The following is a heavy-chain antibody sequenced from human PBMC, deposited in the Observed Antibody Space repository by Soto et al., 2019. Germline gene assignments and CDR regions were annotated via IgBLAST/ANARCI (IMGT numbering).Heavy chain of an antibody. D-gene: IGHD6-19*01. J-gene: IGHJ4*02. Sequence: SETLSLTCAVYGGSFSGYYWSWIRQPPGKGLEWIGEINHSGSTNYNPSLKSRVTISVDTSKNQFSLKLSSVTAADTAVYYCARGNKGLGQWLVAAFIFDYWGQGTLVTVSS. V-gene: IGHV4-34*01. CDR1: GGSFSGYY. CDR3: ARGNKGLGQWLVAAFIFDY. CDR2: INHSGST.